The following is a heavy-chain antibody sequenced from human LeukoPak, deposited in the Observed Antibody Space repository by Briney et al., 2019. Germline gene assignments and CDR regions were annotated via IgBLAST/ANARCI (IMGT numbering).Heavy chain of an antibody. V-gene: IGHV3-11*04. D-gene: IGHD3-10*01. Sequence: GGSLRLSCAASGFTVSGNYMSWVRQAPGKGLEWVSYINSRGTSIYYADSVKGRFTMSRDNAKTSLYLQMNNLRAEDTAVYYCARVTGSSLTHYFDYWGQGALVTVSS. CDR3: ARVTGSSLTHYFDY. J-gene: IGHJ4*02. CDR2: INSRGTSI. CDR1: GFTVSGNY.